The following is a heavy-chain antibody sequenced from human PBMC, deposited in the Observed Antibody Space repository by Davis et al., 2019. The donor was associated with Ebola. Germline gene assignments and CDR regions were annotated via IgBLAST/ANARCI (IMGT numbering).Heavy chain of an antibody. J-gene: IGHJ6*03. V-gene: IGHV4-34*01. D-gene: IGHD3-10*01. CDR2: INHSGST. CDR1: GGSFSDYY. Sequence: MPSETLSLTCAVYGGSFSDYYWRWIRQPPGKGLEWIGEINHSGSTNYNPSLKSRVTISVDTSKKQFALKLNSVTAADTAVYYCARGGGSYYMDVWGKGATVTVSS. CDR3: ARGGGSYYMDV.